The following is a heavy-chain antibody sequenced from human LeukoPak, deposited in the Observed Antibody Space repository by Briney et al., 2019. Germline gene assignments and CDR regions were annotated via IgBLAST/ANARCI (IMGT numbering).Heavy chain of an antibody. CDR1: GYTFIAYD. V-gene: IGHV1-8*03. CDR3: ARGLDYSNFMDV. D-gene: IGHD4-11*01. J-gene: IGHJ6*04. CDR2: MNPNSGDT. Sequence: ASVKVSCQASGYTFIAYDINWVRQATGQGLEWMGWMNPNSGDTGYAQKFQGRVTITRDTSISTAYMELSSLRSEDTAVYYCARGLDYSNFMDVWGTGTTVTVSS.